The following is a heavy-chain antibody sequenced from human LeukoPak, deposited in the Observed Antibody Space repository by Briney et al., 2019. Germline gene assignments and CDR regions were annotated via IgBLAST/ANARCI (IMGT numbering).Heavy chain of an antibody. CDR1: GGSISSSSYY. V-gene: IGHV4-39*01. J-gene: IGHJ5*02. D-gene: IGHD2-2*01. Sequence: SETLSLTCTVPGGSISSSSYYWGWIRQPPGKGLEWIGSIYYSGSTYYNPSLKSRVTISVDTSKNQFSLKLSSVTAADTAVYYCARSVVVVPAAIYWFDPWGQGTLVTVSS. CDR3: ARSVVVVPAAIYWFDP. CDR2: IYYSGST.